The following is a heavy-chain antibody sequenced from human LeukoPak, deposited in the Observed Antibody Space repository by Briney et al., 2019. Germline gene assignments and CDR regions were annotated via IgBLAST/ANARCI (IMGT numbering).Heavy chain of an antibody. Sequence: SQTLSLTCTVSGGSISSGSYYWSWIRQPAGKGLEWIGRIYTSGSTNSNPSLKSRVTISVDTSKNQFSLKLSSVTAADTAVYYCARSGDYVRRPAFDIWGQGTMVTVSS. D-gene: IGHD4-17*01. CDR2: IYTSGST. J-gene: IGHJ3*02. V-gene: IGHV4-61*02. CDR1: GGSISSGSYY. CDR3: ARSGDYVRRPAFDI.